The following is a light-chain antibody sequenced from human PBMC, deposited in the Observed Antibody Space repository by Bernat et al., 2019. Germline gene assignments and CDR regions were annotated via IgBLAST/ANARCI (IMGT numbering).Light chain of an antibody. CDR3: QQFSSYWKT. CDR2: RAS. J-gene: IGKJ1*01. CDR1: QGISTW. V-gene: IGKV1-5*03. Sequence: DIQMTQSPSTLSASVGDRVTITCQASQGISTWLAWYQQKPGKAPKLLIDRASTLEDGAPSRFSGNGSGTEFTLTISSLQPDDFATYYCQQFSSYWKTSGQGTKVEIK.